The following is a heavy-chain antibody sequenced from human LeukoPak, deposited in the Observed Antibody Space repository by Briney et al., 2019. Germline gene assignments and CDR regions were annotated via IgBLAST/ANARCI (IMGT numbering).Heavy chain of an antibody. J-gene: IGHJ3*02. CDR2: INHSGST. CDR3: AKRRFLEWLSPHAFDI. Sequence: SETLSLTCGVYGGSFSGYYWSWIRQPPGKGLEWIGEINHSGSTNYNPSLKSRVTISVDTSKNQFSLRLSSVTAADTAIYYCAKRRFLEWLSPHAFDIWGQGTMVTVSS. D-gene: IGHD3-3*01. V-gene: IGHV4-34*01. CDR1: GGSFSGYY.